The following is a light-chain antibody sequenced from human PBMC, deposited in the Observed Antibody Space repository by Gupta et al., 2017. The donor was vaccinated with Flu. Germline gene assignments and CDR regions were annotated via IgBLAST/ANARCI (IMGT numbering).Light chain of an antibody. V-gene: IGKV1-17*01. CDR3: KQYNSAPYT. J-gene: IGKJ2*01. CDR2: AAS. CDR1: QGIRDD. Sequence: DIQMTQSPSSLSASVGDRVTITCRASQGIRDDLGWFQQKPGKAPNRLIYAASSLESGVPSRFSGSGYGTEFTLIISSLQPEDFATYYCKQYNSAPYTFGQGTKVEIK.